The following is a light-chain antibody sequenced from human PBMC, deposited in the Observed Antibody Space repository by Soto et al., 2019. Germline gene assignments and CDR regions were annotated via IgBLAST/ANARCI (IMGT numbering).Light chain of an antibody. CDR3: QQYSDWPPPIT. J-gene: IGKJ5*01. Sequence: EIVMTQSPATLSVSPGERGTLSCRASQSVGTNLAWYQQKPGQAPRLLIYGASTRATDIPARFSASGSGPELTLTISSLQSADFAVYYCQQYSDWPPPITFGQGTRLEIK. V-gene: IGKV3-15*01. CDR2: GAS. CDR1: QSVGTN.